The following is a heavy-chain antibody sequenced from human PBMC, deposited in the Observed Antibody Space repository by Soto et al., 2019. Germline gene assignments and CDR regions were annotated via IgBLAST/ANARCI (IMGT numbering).Heavy chain of an antibody. D-gene: IGHD1-7*01. J-gene: IGHJ4*02. CDR2: SSATGAGA. CDR1: GFTFSSYG. CDR3: AKDRRAGGNYGFYSDF. V-gene: IGHV3-23*01. Sequence: GGSLRLSCAASGFTFSSYGMTWVRQAPGKGLEWVSFSSATGAGAYYADSVKGRFTISRDNSKNTLYLQMTSLRADDTAVYYCAKDRRAGGNYGFYSDFWGQGALVTVSS.